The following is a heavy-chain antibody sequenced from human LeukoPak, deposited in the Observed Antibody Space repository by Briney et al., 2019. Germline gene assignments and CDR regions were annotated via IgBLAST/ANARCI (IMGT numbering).Heavy chain of an antibody. CDR3: AKSSTLSAYYGMDV. Sequence: GRSLRLSCAASGFTFGDYAMHWVRQAPGKGLEWVSGISWNSGSIGYADSVKGRFTISRDNAKNSLYLQMNSLRAEDTALNYCAKSSTLSAYYGMDVWGQGTTVTVSS. D-gene: IGHD2-2*01. CDR2: ISWNSGSI. CDR1: GFTFGDYA. V-gene: IGHV3-9*01. J-gene: IGHJ6*02.